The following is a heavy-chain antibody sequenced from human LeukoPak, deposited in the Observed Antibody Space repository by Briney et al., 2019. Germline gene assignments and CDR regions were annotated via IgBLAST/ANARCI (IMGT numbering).Heavy chain of an antibody. CDR3: TVGGRDDY. CDR2: IRSKANSYAT. V-gene: IGHV3-73*01. CDR1: GFTFSSYW. Sequence: GGSLRLSCEASGFTFSSYWMSWVRQAPGKGLEWVGRIRSKANSYATAYAASVKGRFTISRDDSKNTAYLQMNSLKTEDTAVYYCTVGGRDDYWGQGTLVTVSS. D-gene: IGHD1-26*01. J-gene: IGHJ4*02.